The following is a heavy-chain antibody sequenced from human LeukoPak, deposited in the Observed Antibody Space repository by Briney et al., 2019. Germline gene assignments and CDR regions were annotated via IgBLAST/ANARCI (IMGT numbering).Heavy chain of an antibody. D-gene: IGHD2-2*01. J-gene: IGHJ6*02. V-gene: IGHV3-23*01. CDR3: AKVGYCSSTSCYHWVEYYYGMDV. CDR1: GFTFSSYA. Sequence: PGGSLRLSCAASGFTFSSYAMSCVRQAPGKGLEWVSAISGSGGSTYYADSVKGRFTISRDNSKNTLYLQMNSLRAEDTAVYYCAKVGYCSSTSCYHWVEYYYGMDVWGQGTTVTVSS. CDR2: ISGSGGST.